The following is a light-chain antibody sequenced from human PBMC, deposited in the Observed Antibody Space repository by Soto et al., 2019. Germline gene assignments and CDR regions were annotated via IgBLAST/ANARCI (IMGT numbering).Light chain of an antibody. V-gene: IGLV2-14*03. CDR3: SSYTSSTAYI. J-gene: IGLJ1*01. Sequence: SVLTQPASVSGSPGQSITISCTGTSSDVGGYNYVSWYQQHPGDAPKLMIYHVTNRPSGVSNRFSGSKSGNTASLTISGLQAEDEADYYCSSYTSSTAYIFGTGTKVTVL. CDR1: SSDVGGYNY. CDR2: HVT.